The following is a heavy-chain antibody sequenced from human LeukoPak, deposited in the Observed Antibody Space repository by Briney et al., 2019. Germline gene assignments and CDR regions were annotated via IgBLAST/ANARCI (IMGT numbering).Heavy chain of an antibody. D-gene: IGHD3-22*01. CDR2: INPSGGST. V-gene: IGHV1-46*01. CDR3: ARAVVKSLDI. Sequence: ASVKVSCKASGGTFSSYAISWVRQAPGQGLEWMGIINPSGGSTSYAQKFQGRVTMTRDMSTSTVYMELSSLRSEDTAVYYCARAVVKSLDIWGQGTMVTVSS. CDR1: GGTFSSYA. J-gene: IGHJ3*02.